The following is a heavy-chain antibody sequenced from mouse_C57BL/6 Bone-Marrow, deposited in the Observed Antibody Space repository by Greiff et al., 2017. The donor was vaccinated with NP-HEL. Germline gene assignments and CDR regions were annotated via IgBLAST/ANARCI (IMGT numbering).Heavy chain of an antibody. CDR3: ARSITTVVPLAMDY. CDR2: IDPEDGET. J-gene: IGHJ4*01. CDR1: GFTFTDYY. Sequence: VQLQQSGAELVKPGASVKLSCTASGFTFTDYYMHWVKQRPEQGLEWIGRIDPEDGETKYAPKFKGKATITADTSSNTAYLQLSSLTSEDTAVYYCARSITTVVPLAMDYWGQGTSVTVSS. V-gene: IGHV14-2*01. D-gene: IGHD1-1*01.